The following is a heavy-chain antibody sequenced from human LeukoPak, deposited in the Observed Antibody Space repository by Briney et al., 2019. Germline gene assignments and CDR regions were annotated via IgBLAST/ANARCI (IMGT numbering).Heavy chain of an antibody. D-gene: IGHD3-22*01. J-gene: IGHJ3*02. V-gene: IGHV3-23*01. CDR1: RFTFSSYW. CDR3: ARNTSGFKLGDAFDI. CDR2: ISGSAYST. Sequence: GGSLRLSCAASRFTFSSYWMSWVRQAPGKGPEWISAISGSAYSTSYADSVKGRFTISRDNSKNTLYLQMNSLRAEDTAIYYCARNTSGFKLGDAFDIWGQGTMVTVSS.